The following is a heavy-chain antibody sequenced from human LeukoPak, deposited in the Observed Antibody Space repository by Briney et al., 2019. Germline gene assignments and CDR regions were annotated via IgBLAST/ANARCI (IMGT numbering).Heavy chain of an antibody. J-gene: IGHJ4*02. CDR3: AVGRVAGSDY. D-gene: IGHD6-19*01. Sequence: PSETLSLTCTVSGGSISSYYWSWIRQPPGKGLEWIGYIYYSGSTIYNPSLKSRVTISVDTSKNQFSLKLSSVTAADTAVYYCAVGRVAGSDYWGQGTLVTVSS. V-gene: IGHV4-59*01. CDR1: GGSISSYY. CDR2: IYYSGST.